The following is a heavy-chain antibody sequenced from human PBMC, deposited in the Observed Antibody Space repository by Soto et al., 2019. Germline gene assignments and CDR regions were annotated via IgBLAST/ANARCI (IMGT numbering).Heavy chain of an antibody. V-gene: IGHV3-30-3*01. D-gene: IGHD2-21*02. J-gene: IGHJ6*02. CDR3: ARDRCGGDCYSLPTYYYYGMDV. CDR2: ISYDGSNK. Sequence: GGSLRLSCAASGFTFSSYAMHWVRQAPGKGLEWVAVISYDGSNKYYADSVKGRFTISRDNSKNTLYLQMNSLRAEDTAVYYCARDRCGGDCYSLPTYYYYGMDVWGQGTTVTVSS. CDR1: GFTFSSYA.